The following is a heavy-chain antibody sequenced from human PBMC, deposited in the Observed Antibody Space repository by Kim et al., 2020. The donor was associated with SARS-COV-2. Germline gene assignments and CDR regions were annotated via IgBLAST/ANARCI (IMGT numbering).Heavy chain of an antibody. Sequence: YNDYAVSVKSQITINPDTSENQFSLQLNSVTPEDTAVYYCARSVAAAGTHWGQGTLVTVSS. CDR2: YN. J-gene: IGHJ4*02. CDR3: ARSVAAAGTH. V-gene: IGHV6-1*01. D-gene: IGHD6-13*01.